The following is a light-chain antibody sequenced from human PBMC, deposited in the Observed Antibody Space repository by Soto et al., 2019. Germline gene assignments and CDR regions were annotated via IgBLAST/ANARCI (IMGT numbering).Light chain of an antibody. V-gene: IGKV3-20*01. CDR1: QSVSSNY. J-gene: IGKJ3*01. Sequence: EIVLTQSPGTLSLSPGERATLSCRASQSVSSNYLAWYQQRPGQAPRLLIFGASYRATGIPDRFSGSGSGTDLTLTINRLEHEDFAVYYCQKYGSSPPEFTFGPGTRVD. CDR3: QKYGSSPPEFT. CDR2: GAS.